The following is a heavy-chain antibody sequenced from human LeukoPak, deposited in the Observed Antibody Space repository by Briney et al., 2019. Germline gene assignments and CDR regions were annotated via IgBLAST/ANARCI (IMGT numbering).Heavy chain of an antibody. Sequence: GGSLRLSCEASGFTFSNFWMSWVHQAPGKGLEWLANIKEDGSEEYYVDSVKGRFTISRDNAKHSLYLEMNSLRAEDTAVYYCVRGSSGHYYEDAFDVWGQGTMVTVSS. CDR3: VRGSSGHYYEDAFDV. D-gene: IGHD3-22*01. CDR1: GFTFSNFW. V-gene: IGHV3-7*01. J-gene: IGHJ3*01. CDR2: IKEDGSEE.